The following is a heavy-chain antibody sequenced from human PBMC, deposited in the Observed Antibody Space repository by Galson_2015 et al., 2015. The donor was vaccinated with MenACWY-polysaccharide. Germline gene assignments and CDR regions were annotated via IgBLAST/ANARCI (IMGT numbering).Heavy chain of an antibody. V-gene: IGHV2-5*02. Sequence: PALVKPTQTLTLTCTFSGFALSTSGVGVGWIRQPPGKALEWLALIYWDDDKRYSPSLKSSLTITKDTSKNQVVLTMTNMDPVDTATYYCARQGYSGSLDYWGQGTLVTVSS. J-gene: IGHJ4*02. CDR2: IYWDDDK. CDR3: ARQGYSGSLDY. D-gene: IGHD5-18*01. CDR1: GFALSTSGVG.